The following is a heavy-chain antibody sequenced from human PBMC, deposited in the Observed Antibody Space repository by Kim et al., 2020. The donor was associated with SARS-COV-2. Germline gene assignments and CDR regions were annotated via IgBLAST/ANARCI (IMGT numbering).Heavy chain of an antibody. CDR3: AKQAGYSSSWGPFDC. J-gene: IGHJ4*02. Sequence: ADTVKGRFTIYRDNSKTKLYLQMNGLRAEDTAVYYCAKQAGYSSSWGPFDCWGQGTLVTVSS. D-gene: IGHD6-13*01. V-gene: IGHV3-30*02.